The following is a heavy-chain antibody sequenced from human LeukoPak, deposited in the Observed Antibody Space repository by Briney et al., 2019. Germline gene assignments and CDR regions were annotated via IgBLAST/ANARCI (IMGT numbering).Heavy chain of an antibody. J-gene: IGHJ4*02. CDR1: GFTFRTYW. V-gene: IGHV3-7*05. CDR2: IKPDGTEE. CDR3: ARDSGDRTVDY. D-gene: IGHD7-27*01. Sequence: PGGSLRLSCAASGFTFRTYWMSWVRQTPGKGLEWVANIKPDGTEEYYVDSVKGRFTVSRDNPKNSLYLQMSSLRDEDTAVCYCARDSGDRTVDYWGQGTLVTVSS.